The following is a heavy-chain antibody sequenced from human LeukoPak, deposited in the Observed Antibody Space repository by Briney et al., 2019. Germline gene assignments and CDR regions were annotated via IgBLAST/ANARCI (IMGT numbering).Heavy chain of an antibody. CDR1: GGSISSYY. J-gene: IGHJ5*02. V-gene: IGHV4-59*01. CDR3: ARNNWFDP. CDR2: IYYSGST. Sequence: SETLSLTCTVSGGSISSYYWSWIRQPPGKGLEWIGYIYYSGSTNYNSSLKSRVTISVDTSKNQFSLKLSSVTAADTAVYYCARNNWFDPWGQGTLVTVSS.